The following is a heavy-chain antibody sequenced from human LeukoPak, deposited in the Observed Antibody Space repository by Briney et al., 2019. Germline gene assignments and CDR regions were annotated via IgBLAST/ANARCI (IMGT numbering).Heavy chain of an antibody. J-gene: IGHJ4*02. V-gene: IGHV3-7*02. CDR1: GFTFSNHW. D-gene: IGHD3-22*01. Sequence: GGSLRLSCAASGFTFSNHWMSWVRQAPGKGLEWVANIKEEGNEKYYVDSVKGRFTISRDNAKNSLYLQMNSLRAEDTAVYYCARIYYDSRGYRLFDYWGQGTLVTVSS. CDR3: ARIYYDSRGYRLFDY. CDR2: IKEEGNEK.